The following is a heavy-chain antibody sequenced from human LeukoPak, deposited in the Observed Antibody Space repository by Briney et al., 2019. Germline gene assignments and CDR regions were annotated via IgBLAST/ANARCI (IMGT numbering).Heavy chain of an antibody. CDR3: ARASGSSAVPFDY. V-gene: IGHV3-30*03. D-gene: IGHD3-10*01. J-gene: IGHJ4*02. CDR2: ISYDGSNK. CDR1: GFTFSSYG. Sequence: GGSLRLSCAASGFTFSSYGMHWVRQAPGKGLEWVAVISYDGSNKYCADSVKGRFTISRDNSKNTLYLQMNSLRAEDTAVYYCARASGSSAVPFDYWGQGTLVTVSS.